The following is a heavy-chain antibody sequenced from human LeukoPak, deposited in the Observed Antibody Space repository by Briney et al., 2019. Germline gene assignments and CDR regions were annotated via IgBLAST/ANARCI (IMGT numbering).Heavy chain of an antibody. V-gene: IGHV3-30-3*01. CDR2: ISYDGSNK. CDR1: GFTFSSYA. Sequence: PGGSLRLSCAASGFTFSSYAMHWVRQAPGKGLEWVAVISYDGSNKYYADSVKGRFTISRDNSKNTLYLQMNSLRAEDTAVYYCARGQAYYYDSSGYYYWGQGTLVTVSS. D-gene: IGHD3-22*01. CDR3: ARGQAYYYDSSGYYY. J-gene: IGHJ4*02.